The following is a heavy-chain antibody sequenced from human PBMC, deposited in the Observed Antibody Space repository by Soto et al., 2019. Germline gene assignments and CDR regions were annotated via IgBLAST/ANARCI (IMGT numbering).Heavy chain of an antibody. CDR2: IYYSGNT. Sequence: SETLSLTYTVSGGAIGSTTYYWGWVRKPPGKGLEWIGSIYYSGNTYYSPSLKSRLTISVDTSKNHFSLKLSSVTAADTAVYYCARSNFYYYYAMDVWGQGTTVTVSS. CDR3: ARSNFYYYYAMDV. J-gene: IGHJ6*02. CDR1: GGAIGSTTYY. V-gene: IGHV4-39*02.